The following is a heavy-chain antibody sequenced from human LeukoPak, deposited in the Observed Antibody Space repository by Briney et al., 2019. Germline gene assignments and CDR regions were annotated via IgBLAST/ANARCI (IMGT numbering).Heavy chain of an antibody. CDR3: TTLPPTVLRYLDWTLRGDFDY. D-gene: IGHD3-9*01. V-gene: IGHV3-15*01. J-gene: IGHJ4*02. CDR1: GFTFSNAW. CDR2: IKSKTDGGTT. Sequence: PGGSLRLSCAASGFTFSNAWMSWVRQAPGKGLEWVGRIKSKTDGGTTDYAAPVKGRFTISRDDSKNTLYLQMNSLKTEDTAVYYCTTLPPTVLRYLDWTLRGDFDYWGQGTLVTVSS.